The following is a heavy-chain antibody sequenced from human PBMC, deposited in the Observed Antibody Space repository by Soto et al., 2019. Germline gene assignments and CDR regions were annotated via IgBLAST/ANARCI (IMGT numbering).Heavy chain of an antibody. D-gene: IGHD2-15*01. CDR2: IIPIFGTA. CDR3: ARAGYCSGGSCYSDYYYGMDV. CDR1: GGTFSSYA. V-gene: IGHV1-69*12. Sequence: QVQLVQSGAEVKKPGSSVKVSCKASGGTFSSYAISWVRQAPGQGLEWMGGIIPIFGTANYAQKFQGRVTIAADESASTAYRERSSLRSEDTAVYYCARAGYCSGGSCYSDYYYGMDVWGQGTTVTVSS. J-gene: IGHJ6*02.